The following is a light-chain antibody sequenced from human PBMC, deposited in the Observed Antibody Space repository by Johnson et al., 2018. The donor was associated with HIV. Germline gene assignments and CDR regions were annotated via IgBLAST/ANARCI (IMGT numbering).Light chain of an antibody. CDR1: SSNIGNNY. V-gene: IGLV1-51*02. CDR2: KNN. CDR3: ATWHTSRSTRGV. Sequence: QSVLTQPPSVSAAPGQKVTISCSGSSSNIGNNYVSWYQQLPGSPPKLLIFKNNKRPSGIPDRFSGSNSGTSATLGITGLQTGDEADYSCATWHTSRSTRGVFVTGTKVTVL. J-gene: IGLJ1*01.